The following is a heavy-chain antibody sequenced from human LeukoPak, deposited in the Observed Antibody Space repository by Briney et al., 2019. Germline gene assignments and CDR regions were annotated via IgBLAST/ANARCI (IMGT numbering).Heavy chain of an antibody. CDR2: ISSSSSYI. CDR1: AFTFSSYS. V-gene: IGHV3-21*01. D-gene: IGHD1-26*01. CDR3: ARSLTFIVRDIKFDY. J-gene: IGHJ4*02. Sequence: GGSLRLSCAASAFTFSSYSMNWVRHAPGKGLEWVSSISSSSSYIYYADSVKGRFTISRDNAKNSLYLQMNSLRAEDTAVYYCARSLTFIVRDIKFDYWGQGTLVTVSS.